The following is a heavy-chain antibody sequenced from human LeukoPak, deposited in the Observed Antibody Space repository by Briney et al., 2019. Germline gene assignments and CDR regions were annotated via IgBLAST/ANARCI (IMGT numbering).Heavy chain of an antibody. CDR2: INASTGNT. CDR3: ARVDRDCSSSNCYWGDYFDP. V-gene: IGHV1-18*01. D-gene: IGHD2-2*01. CDR1: GYSFTSYC. Sequence: ASVKVSCKASGYSFTSYCITWVRQAPGQGPEWMGWINASTGNTHYAQNVQGRVTMTPDTSTSTAYMELSSLRSDDTAVYYCARVDRDCSSSNCYWGDYFDPWGQGTMVSDSS. J-gene: IGHJ5*02.